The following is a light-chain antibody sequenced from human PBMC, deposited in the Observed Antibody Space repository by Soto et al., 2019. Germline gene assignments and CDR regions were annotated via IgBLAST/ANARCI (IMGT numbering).Light chain of an antibody. CDR2: GAS. CDR1: QSVTSSY. J-gene: IGKJ1*01. V-gene: IGKV3-20*01. Sequence: EIVLTQSPGTLSLSPGERATLSCRASQSVTSSYLAWYQQKPGQAPRLLIHGASNRATGIPDRFSGSGSGTDFTLIISRLEPEDFAVYYCQQYGSSPQTFGQGTKVEIK. CDR3: QQYGSSPQT.